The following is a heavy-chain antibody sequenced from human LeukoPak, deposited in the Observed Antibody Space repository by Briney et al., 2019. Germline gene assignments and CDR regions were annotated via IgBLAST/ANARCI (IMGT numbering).Heavy chain of an antibody. Sequence: GRSLRLSCATSGFTFRSYAMSWVRQAPGKGLEWVSAISGSGGSTYYADSVKGRFTISRDNSKNTLYLQMNSLRAEDTAVYYCAKTRGYDFWSGPAPDDAFDIWGQGTMVTVSS. CDR3: AKTRGYDFWSGPAPDDAFDI. J-gene: IGHJ3*02. D-gene: IGHD3-3*01. CDR1: GFTFRSYA. CDR2: ISGSGGST. V-gene: IGHV3-23*01.